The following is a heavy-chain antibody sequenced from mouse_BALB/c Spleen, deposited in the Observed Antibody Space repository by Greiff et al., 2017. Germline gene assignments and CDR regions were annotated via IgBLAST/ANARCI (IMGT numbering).Heavy chain of an antibody. CDR3: ARHAYYYGSGYYFDY. J-gene: IGHJ2*01. V-gene: IGHV5-12-1*01. Sequence: EVQLVESGGGLVKPGGSLKLSCAASGFAFSSYDMSWVRQTPEKRLEWVAYISSGGGSTYYPDTVKGRFTISRDNAKNTLYLQMSSLKSEDTAMYYCARHAYYYGSGYYFDYWGQGTTLTVSS. CDR1: GFAFSSYD. D-gene: IGHD1-1*01. CDR2: ISSGGGST.